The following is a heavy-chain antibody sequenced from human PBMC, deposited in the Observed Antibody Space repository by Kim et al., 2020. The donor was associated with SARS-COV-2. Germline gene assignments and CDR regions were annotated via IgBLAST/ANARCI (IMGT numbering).Heavy chain of an antibody. D-gene: IGHD3-22*01. CDR3: VKDSEAYDASGSLPPDY. J-gene: IGHJ4*02. CDR2: ISWDGGSI. CDR1: GFIFEDYT. V-gene: IGHV3-43*01. Sequence: GSLRLSCAASGFIFEDYTMHWIRQTPGKGLEWVSLISWDGGSIYYADSVKGRFTISRDNRESSLYLQMNSLRTDDTALYYCVKDSEAYDASGSLPPDYWGQGNLVTVSS.